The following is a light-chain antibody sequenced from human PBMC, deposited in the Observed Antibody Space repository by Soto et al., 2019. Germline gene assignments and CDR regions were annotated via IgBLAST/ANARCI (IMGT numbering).Light chain of an antibody. Sequence: QSVLTQPASVSGSPGQAITISCTGTSSDVGGYNYVSWYQQHPGKAPKLMIYDVSNRPSGVSNRFSGSKSGNTASLTISGLQFEDEADYYCSSYTSSSTPYVFGTGTKVTVL. CDR3: SSYTSSSTPYV. J-gene: IGLJ1*01. CDR2: DVS. CDR1: SSDVGGYNY. V-gene: IGLV2-14*01.